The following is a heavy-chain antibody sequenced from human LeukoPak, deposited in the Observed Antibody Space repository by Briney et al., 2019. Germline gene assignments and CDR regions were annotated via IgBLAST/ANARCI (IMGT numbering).Heavy chain of an antibody. J-gene: IGHJ4*02. D-gene: IGHD1-26*01. Sequence: GGSLRLSCEASGFTFSDSAMSCVRQASGRGLEWFSRISASGGNSFYADSVKGGFTVSRDSSKNTLHMQMNSLRAEETAVYYCARDIELSCWGQGTLVTVS. V-gene: IGHV3-23*01. CDR3: ARDIELSC. CDR2: ISASGGNS. CDR1: GFTFSDSA.